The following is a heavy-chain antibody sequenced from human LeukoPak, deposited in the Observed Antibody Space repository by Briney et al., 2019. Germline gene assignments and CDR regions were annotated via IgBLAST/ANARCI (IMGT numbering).Heavy chain of an antibody. V-gene: IGHV3-74*01. J-gene: IGHJ4*02. D-gene: IGHD3-10*01. CDR1: GFTFSSYW. Sequence: GGSLRLSCAASGFTFSSYWMHWVRQAPGKGLVWVSRINTDGSSTSYADSVKGRFTISRDNAKNSLYLQMNSLRAEDTAVYYCARGQLWFGELSWGQGTLVTVSS. CDR2: INTDGSST. CDR3: ARGQLWFGELS.